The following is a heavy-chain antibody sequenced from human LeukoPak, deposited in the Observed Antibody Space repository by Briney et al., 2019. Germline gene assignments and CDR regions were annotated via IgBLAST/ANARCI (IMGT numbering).Heavy chain of an antibody. D-gene: IGHD6-6*01. V-gene: IGHV1-2*04. CDR1: GYTFTGYY. Sequence: GASVKVSCKASGYTFTGYYMHWVRQAPGQGLEWMGWINPKSGGTKYAQKFQGWVTMTRDTSISTAYMELSRLRSDDTAVYYCARDPPTSSIAALWDDAFDIWGQGTMVTVSS. CDR3: ARDPPTSSIAALWDDAFDI. J-gene: IGHJ3*02. CDR2: INPKSGGT.